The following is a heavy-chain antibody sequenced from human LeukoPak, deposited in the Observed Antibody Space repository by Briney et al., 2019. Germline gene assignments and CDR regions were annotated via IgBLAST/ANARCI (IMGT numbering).Heavy chain of an antibody. CDR2: IIPIFGTA. J-gene: IGHJ3*02. D-gene: IGHD2-21*02. CDR3: ARETHPCGGDCYSWMSRPSDAFDI. CDR1: GYTFTSYG. V-gene: IGHV1-69*13. Sequence: GASVKVSCKASGYTFTSYGISWVRQAPGQGLEWMGGIIPIFGTANYAQKFQGRVTITADESTSTACMELSSLRSEDTAVYYCARETHPCGGDCYSWMSRPSDAFDIWGQGTMVTVSS.